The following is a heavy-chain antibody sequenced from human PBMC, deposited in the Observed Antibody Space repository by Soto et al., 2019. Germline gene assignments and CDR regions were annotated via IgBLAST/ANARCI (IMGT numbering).Heavy chain of an antibody. V-gene: IGHV3-74*01. Sequence: EVQLVESGGDLVQPGGSLRLSCAASGVSFSSYWMHWVRQAPGKGLVWVSRIKTDGSSTDYADSVKGRFTISRDNAKNTLYLQMNSLRAEDTAVYYCAKREGNTYGLFHWGQGTLVTVSS. CDR2: IKTDGSST. CDR1: GVSFSSYW. CDR3: AKREGNTYGLFH. J-gene: IGHJ4*02. D-gene: IGHD5-18*01.